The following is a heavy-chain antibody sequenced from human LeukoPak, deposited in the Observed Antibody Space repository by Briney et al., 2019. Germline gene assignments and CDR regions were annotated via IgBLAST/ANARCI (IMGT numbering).Heavy chain of an antibody. V-gene: IGHV1-2*02. CDR3: AREWELRRSRNFDY. CDR2: INPSSGGT. J-gene: IGHJ4*02. CDR1: GYTFTDYY. Sequence: ASVKVSCKASGYTFTDYYMHWVRQAPGQGLEWMGWINPSSGGTNFAQKFQGRVTMTRDTSISTAYMELSSLGSDDTAAYYCAREWELRRSRNFDYWGQGTLVTVSS. D-gene: IGHD1-26*01.